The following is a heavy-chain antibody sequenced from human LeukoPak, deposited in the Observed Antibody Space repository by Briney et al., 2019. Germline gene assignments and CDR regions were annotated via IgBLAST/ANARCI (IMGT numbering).Heavy chain of an antibody. V-gene: IGHV4-39*07. J-gene: IGHJ5*02. CDR2: IYYSVST. CDR1: GGSISSSSYY. Sequence: PSETLSLTCTVPGGSISSSSYYWGWIRQPPGKGLEWIGSIYYSVSTYYNPSLKSRVTISVDTSKNQFSLKLSSVTAADTAVYYCARDLIGYIFGVVILPTHWFDPWGQGTLVTVSS. D-gene: IGHD3-3*02. CDR3: ARDLIGYIFGVVILPTHWFDP.